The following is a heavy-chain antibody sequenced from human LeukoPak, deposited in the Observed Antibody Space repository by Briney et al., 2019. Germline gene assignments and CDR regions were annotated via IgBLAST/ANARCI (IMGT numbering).Heavy chain of an antibody. CDR2: LNTDGSST. V-gene: IGHV3-74*01. CDR3: ARGYYDSNDSNRSNWFDP. CDR1: GFTFSSHW. J-gene: IGHJ5*02. D-gene: IGHD3-22*01. Sequence: TGGSLRLSCAASGFTFSSHWMHWLRQAPGKGLVWVSRLNTDGSSTVYADSVKGRFTISRDNAKNTLYLQMNSLRAEDTAVYYCARGYYDSNDSNRSNWFDPWGQGTLVTVSS.